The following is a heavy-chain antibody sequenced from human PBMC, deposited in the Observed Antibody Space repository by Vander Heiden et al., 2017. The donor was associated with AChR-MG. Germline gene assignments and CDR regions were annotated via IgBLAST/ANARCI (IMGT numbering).Heavy chain of an antibody. D-gene: IGHD1-26*01. CDR2: IWHDGSNE. J-gene: IGHJ4*02. V-gene: IGHV3-33*01. CDR3: ARDFRAPVGVAPIGVFDY. CDR1: GFSFSSYV. Sequence: QVQVVQSGGGVLQPGRSLKLSCATSGFSFSSYVMHGFRQAPGKGLGWVAVIWHDGSNEDYADSVKGRFTVSRDNSKNTLYLQMTSLRAEDTAVYYCARDFRAPVGVAPIGVFDYWGQGTLVTVSS.